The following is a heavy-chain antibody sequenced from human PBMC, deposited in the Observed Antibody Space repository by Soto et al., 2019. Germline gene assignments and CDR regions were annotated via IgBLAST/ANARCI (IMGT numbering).Heavy chain of an antibody. Sequence: GGSLRLSCAASGFTFSSYAMSWVRQAPGKGLEWVSAISGSGGSTYYADSVKGRFTISRDNSKNTLYLQMNSLRAEDTAVYYCAKWRSYYYDSSGYYHDYWGQGTLVTVSS. CDR3: AKWRSYYYDSSGYYHDY. J-gene: IGHJ4*02. CDR2: ISGSGGST. V-gene: IGHV3-23*01. D-gene: IGHD3-22*01. CDR1: GFTFSSYA.